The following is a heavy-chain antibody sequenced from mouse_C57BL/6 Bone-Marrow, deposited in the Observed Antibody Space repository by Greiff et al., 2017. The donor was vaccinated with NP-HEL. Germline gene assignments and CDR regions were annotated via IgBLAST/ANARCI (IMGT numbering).Heavy chain of an antibody. J-gene: IGHJ4*01. D-gene: IGHD1-1*01. Sequence: EVQLQQSGGDLVKPGGSLKLSCAASGFTFSSYGMSWVRQTPDKRLEWVATISSGGSYTYYPDSVKGRFTISRDNAKNTLYLQMSSLKSEDTAMYYCARDPLYYYGSSPYAMDYWGQGTSVTVSS. V-gene: IGHV5-6*01. CDR2: ISSGGSYT. CDR3: ARDPLYYYGSSPYAMDY. CDR1: GFTFSSYG.